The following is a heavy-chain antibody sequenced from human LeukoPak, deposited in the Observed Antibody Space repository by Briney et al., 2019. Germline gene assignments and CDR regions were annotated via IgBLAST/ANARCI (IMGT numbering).Heavy chain of an antibody. CDR3: ARAPSEIGGYYPEYFRH. V-gene: IGHV3-74*01. D-gene: IGHD3-22*01. J-gene: IGHJ1*01. CDR1: GFTFSSYW. CDR2: IKSDGST. Sequence: GGSLRLSCAASGFTFSSYWMHWVRQAPGKGVVWVSRIKSDGSTRYADSVKGRSTISRDNAKNTVSLQMNSLRAEDTGVYYCARAPSEIGGYYPEYFRHWGQGTLVTVSP.